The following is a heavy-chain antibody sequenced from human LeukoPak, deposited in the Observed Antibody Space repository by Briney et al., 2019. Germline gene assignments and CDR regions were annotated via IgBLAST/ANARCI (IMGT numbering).Heavy chain of an antibody. CDR1: GGSISSNGYY. D-gene: IGHD2-8*01. CDR2: IYYSGTT. CDR3: ARLLYCFNGVCFNWFDP. V-gene: IGHV4-39*01. J-gene: IGHJ5*02. Sequence: SETLSLTCTVSGGSISSNGYYWGWIRQPPGKGLEWIGSIYYSGTTYYNPSLKSRVTTSVDTSKNQFSLKLSSVTAADTAVYYCARLLYCFNGVCFNWFDPWGQGTLVTVSS.